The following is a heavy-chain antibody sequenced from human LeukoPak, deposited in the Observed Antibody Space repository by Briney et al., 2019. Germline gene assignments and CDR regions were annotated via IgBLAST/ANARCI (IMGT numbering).Heavy chain of an antibody. CDR3: ARGRSGLAAAGTYDY. D-gene: IGHD6-13*01. V-gene: IGHV1-8*01. CDR2: INPNSGRT. J-gene: IGHJ4*02. Sequence: WASVKVSCKASGYTFTSSDINWVRQAAGQGLEWMGWINPNSGRTGYAQKFQGRVTMTANTSIGTAYMELSSLRFDDTAVYYCARGRSGLAAAGTYDYWGQGTLITVSS. CDR1: GYTFTSSD.